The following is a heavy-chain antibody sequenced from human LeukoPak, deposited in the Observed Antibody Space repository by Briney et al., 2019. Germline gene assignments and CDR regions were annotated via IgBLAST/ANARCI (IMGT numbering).Heavy chain of an antibody. V-gene: IGHV3-23*01. CDR1: GFTFSSYG. CDR3: AKPSVGGGKKGAFDI. CDR2: ISGSGGST. Sequence: GGSLRLSCAAPGFTFSSYGMSWVRQAPGKGLEWVSAISGSGGSTYYADSVKGRFTISRDNSKNTLYLQMNSLRAEDTAVYYCAKPSVGGGKKGAFDIWGQGTMVTVSS. J-gene: IGHJ3*02. D-gene: IGHD4-23*01.